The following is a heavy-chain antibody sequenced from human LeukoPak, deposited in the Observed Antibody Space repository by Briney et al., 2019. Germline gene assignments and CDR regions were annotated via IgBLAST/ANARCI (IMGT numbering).Heavy chain of an antibody. V-gene: IGHV1-69*05. J-gene: IGHJ4*02. CDR1: GYTFTSYD. Sequence: SVKVSCKASGYTFTSYDINWVRQAPGQGLEWMGRIIPIFGTANYAQKFQGRVTITTDESTSTAYMELSSLRSEDTAVYYCANSGILPYYFDYWGQGTLVTVSS. CDR2: IIPIFGTA. D-gene: IGHD1-26*01. CDR3: ANSGILPYYFDY.